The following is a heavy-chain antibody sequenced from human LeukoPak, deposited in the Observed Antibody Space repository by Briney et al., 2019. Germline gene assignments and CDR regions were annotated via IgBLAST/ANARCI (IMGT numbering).Heavy chain of an antibody. Sequence: SETLSLTCTVSGGSISSSTYYWGWIRQPPGKGLEWIGSIHYSGSTYYNPSLKSRVTISVDTSKNQFSLQLNSVTAADMAVYYCARQNVQALFGVVIKTYFFDYWGQGTLVTVSS. CDR1: GGSISSSTYY. V-gene: IGHV4-39*01. CDR3: ARQNVQALFGVVIKTYFFDY. CDR2: IHYSGST. J-gene: IGHJ4*02. D-gene: IGHD3-3*01.